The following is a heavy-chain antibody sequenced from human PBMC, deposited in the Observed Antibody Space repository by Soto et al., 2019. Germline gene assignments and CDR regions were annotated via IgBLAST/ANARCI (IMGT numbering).Heavy chain of an antibody. CDR1: GDSVCSNSAA. D-gene: IGHD3-16*01. Sequence: SQXLSLTCAISGDSVCSNSAAWKWIRQSPSRGLEWLGRTYYRSKWYNDYAVSVKSRITIKPDTSNNQLSLQLNSVTPDDTAVYYCARLIGNSWLDSWGQGTLVTVSS. CDR2: TYYRSKWYN. J-gene: IGHJ5*01. CDR3: ARLIGNSWLDS. V-gene: IGHV6-1*01.